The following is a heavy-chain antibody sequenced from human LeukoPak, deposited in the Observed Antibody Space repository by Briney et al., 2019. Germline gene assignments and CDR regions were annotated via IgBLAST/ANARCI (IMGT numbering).Heavy chain of an antibody. D-gene: IGHD2-15*01. CDR1: GGSFSGYY. J-gene: IGHJ4*02. V-gene: IGHV4-34*01. CDR2: INHSGST. Sequence: SEILSLTCAVYGGSFSGYYWSWIRQPPGKGLEWIGEINHSGSTNYNPSLKSRVTISVDTSKNQFSLKLSSVTAADTAVYYCARGANYGYWGQGTLVTVSS. CDR3: ARGANYGY.